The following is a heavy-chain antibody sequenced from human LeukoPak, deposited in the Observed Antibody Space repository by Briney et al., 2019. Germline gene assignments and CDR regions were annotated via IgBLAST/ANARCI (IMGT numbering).Heavy chain of an antibody. D-gene: IGHD3-3*01. CDR3: GRVEEGDCWGRRENNYYYYMDV. CDR1: GGSISSYY. J-gene: IGHJ6*03. V-gene: IGHV4-59*01. CDR2: IYYSGST. Sequence: SETLSLTCTVSGGSISSYYWSWIRQPPGKGLEWIGYIYYSGSTNYNPSLKSRVTILVDKFKNQFSLKLSSVTAADTALYYCGRVEEGDCWGRRENNYYYYMDVWGKGTTVTISS.